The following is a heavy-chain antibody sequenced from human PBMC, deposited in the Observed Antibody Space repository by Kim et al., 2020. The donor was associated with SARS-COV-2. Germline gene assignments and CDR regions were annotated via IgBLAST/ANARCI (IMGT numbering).Heavy chain of an antibody. Sequence: GGSLRLSCAASGFTFSSYEMNWVRQAPGKGLEWVSYISSSGSTIYYADSVKGRFTISRDNAKNSLYLQMNSLRAEDTAVYYCARYGGYCSSTSCYWGFDYWGQGNLVTVSS. CDR3: ARYGGYCSSTSCYWGFDY. CDR2: ISSSGSTI. V-gene: IGHV3-48*03. D-gene: IGHD2-2*01. CDR1: GFTFSSYE. J-gene: IGHJ4*02.